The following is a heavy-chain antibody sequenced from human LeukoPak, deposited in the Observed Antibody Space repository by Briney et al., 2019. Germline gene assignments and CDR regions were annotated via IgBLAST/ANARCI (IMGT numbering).Heavy chain of an antibody. CDR1: GFTFNAYW. V-gene: IGHV3-74*01. CDR3: ARDNGGSFDY. J-gene: IGHJ4*02. CDR2: MSNDGSYT. Sequence: GGSLRLSCVGSGFTFNAYWMGWVRQAPGQGLESVSHMSNDGSYTVYAASVKGRFTISQENAKNTVYPQMNSLRAEDTAVYYCARDNGGSFDYWGQGVLISVSS. D-gene: IGHD7-27*01.